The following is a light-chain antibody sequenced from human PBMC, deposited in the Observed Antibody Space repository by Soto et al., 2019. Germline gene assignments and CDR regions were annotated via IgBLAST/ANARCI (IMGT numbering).Light chain of an antibody. V-gene: IGKV1-39*01. CDR3: QQSYSTPRT. CDR1: QSISSY. Sequence: EIQMTQSPSSLSASVGARGTITCRASQSISSYLNWYQQKTGKXXKXXIYAASSLQSGVPSRFSGSGPGTDGTLTISSLQPEDGATYYGQQSYSTPRTFGQGTKVDNK. CDR2: AAS. J-gene: IGKJ1*01.